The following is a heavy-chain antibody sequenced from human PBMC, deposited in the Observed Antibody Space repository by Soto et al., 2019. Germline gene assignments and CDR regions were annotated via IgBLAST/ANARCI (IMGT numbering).Heavy chain of an antibody. Sequence: QVQLVESGGGVVQPGRSLRLSCAASGFSFSNYGMHWVRQAPGKGLEWVAAIYYDGSNKEYADSVKGPFTISRDNSKSTVFLQMDSVRAEDPVVYYCARPATSGSYSGLDDWGQGHLVTVSS. J-gene: IGHJ4*02. D-gene: IGHD1-26*01. CDR1: GFSFSNYG. CDR2: IYYDGSNK. V-gene: IGHV3-33*01. CDR3: ARPATSGSYSGLDD.